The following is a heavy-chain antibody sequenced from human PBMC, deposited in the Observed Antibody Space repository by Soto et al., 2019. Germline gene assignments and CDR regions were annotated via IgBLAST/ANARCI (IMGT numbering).Heavy chain of an antibody. J-gene: IGHJ6*02. CDR2: IGSDGTHT. Sequence: LGLSTGAAEFIIPSFAIHRILQSPGKGLEWVAVIGSDGTHTYYGDSVRGRFTISRDNSKNTLFLQMNSLSAEDTAVYYCARRYYYDGSGPYGMDVWGQGPTVTVSS. CDR3: ARRYYYDGSGPYGMDV. D-gene: IGHD3-22*01. CDR1: EFIIPSFA. V-gene: IGHV3-30*07.